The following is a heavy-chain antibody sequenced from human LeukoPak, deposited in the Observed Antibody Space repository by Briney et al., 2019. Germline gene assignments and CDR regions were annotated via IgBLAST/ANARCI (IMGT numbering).Heavy chain of an antibody. Sequence: GGPLTLSCTASGLLFRTHAMSGVRQAPGRALEWLSNITITSGGTNYIDSVKGRFTMSRDNSKNTLYLKMNSLRAEDTAVYYCTREAWRPYLDYWGQGTLVTVSS. CDR2: ITITSGGT. J-gene: IGHJ4*02. CDR3: TREAWRPYLDY. V-gene: IGHV3-23*01. CDR1: GLLFRTHA. D-gene: IGHD3-3*01.